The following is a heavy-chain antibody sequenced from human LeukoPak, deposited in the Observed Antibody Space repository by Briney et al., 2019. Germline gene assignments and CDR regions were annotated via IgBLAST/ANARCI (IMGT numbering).Heavy chain of an antibody. CDR1: GGSISSYY. V-gene: IGHV4-59*01. D-gene: IGHD6-13*01. Sequence: MTSETLSLTCTVSGGSISSYYWSWIRQPPGKGLEWIGYIYYSGTTNYNPSLKSRVTISVDTSKNQFSLELSSVTAADTAVYYCARGVYIAAAQYAYWGQGTLVTVSS. CDR3: ARGVYIAAAQYAY. CDR2: IYYSGTT. J-gene: IGHJ4*02.